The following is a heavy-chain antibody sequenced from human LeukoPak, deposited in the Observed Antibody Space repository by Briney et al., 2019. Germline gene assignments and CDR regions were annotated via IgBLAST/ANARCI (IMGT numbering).Heavy chain of an antibody. CDR3: AKDISSGGYSYGYFPA. CDR2: INSDGSST. V-gene: IGHV3-74*01. J-gene: IGHJ5*02. CDR1: GFTFSSYW. D-gene: IGHD5-18*01. Sequence: GSLRLSCAASGFTFSSYWMHWVRQAPGKGLVWVSRINSDGSSTSYADSVKGRFTISRDNAKNSLYLQMNSLRAEDTALYYCAKDISSGGYSYGYFPAWGQGTLVTVSS.